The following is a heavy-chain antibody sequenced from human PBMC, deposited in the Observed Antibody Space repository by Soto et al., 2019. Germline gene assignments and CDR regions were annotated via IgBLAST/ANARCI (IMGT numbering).Heavy chain of an antibody. Sequence: GGSLRLSCAVSGFTIDEYAMHWVRQPPGTGLEWVSLISWDGSNRYYADSVQGRFTISRDNSKYSLYLQMNSLRAEDAAVYYCARDPRTTMVAYFDYWGHGTLVTVSS. J-gene: IGHJ4*01. CDR3: ARDPRTTMVAYFDY. CDR1: GFTIDEYA. V-gene: IGHV3-43D*04. CDR2: ISWDGSNR. D-gene: IGHD2-15*01.